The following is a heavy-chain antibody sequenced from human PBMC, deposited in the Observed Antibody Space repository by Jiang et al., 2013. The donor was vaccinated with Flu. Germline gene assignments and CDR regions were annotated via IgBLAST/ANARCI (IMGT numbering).Heavy chain of an antibody. D-gene: IGHD6-13*01. V-gene: IGHV1-46*01. CDR1: GYTFTSYY. Sequence: SGAEVKKPGASVKVSCKASGYTFTSYYMHWVRQAPGQGLEWMGIINPSGGSTSYAQKFQGRVTMTRDTSTSTVYMELSSLRSEDTAVYYCATQYSSSWYENWFDPWGQGTLVTVSS. J-gene: IGHJ5*02. CDR3: ATQYSSSWYENWFDP. CDR2: INPSGGST.